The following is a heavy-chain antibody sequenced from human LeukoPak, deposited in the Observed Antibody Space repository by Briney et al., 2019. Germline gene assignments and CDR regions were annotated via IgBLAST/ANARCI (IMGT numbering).Heavy chain of an antibody. Sequence: GGSLRLSCAASGFTFSRYAMSWVRQAPGKGLEWVSAISGSGGSTYYADSVKGRFTISRDNSKNTLYLQMNSLRAEDTAVYYCAKSKFGYSSGWYWDYWGQGTLVTVSS. J-gene: IGHJ4*02. V-gene: IGHV3-23*01. CDR2: ISGSGGST. CDR3: AKSKFGYSSGWYWDY. D-gene: IGHD6-19*01. CDR1: GFTFSRYA.